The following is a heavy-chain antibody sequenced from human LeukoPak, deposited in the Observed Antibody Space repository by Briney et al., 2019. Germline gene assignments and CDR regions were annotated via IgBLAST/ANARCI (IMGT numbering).Heavy chain of an antibody. CDR1: GFTFSSYG. J-gene: IGHJ4*02. Sequence: GGSLRLSCAASGFTFSSYGMHWVRQAPGKGLEWVAVISYDGSNKYYADSVKGRFTISRDNSKNTLYLQMNSLRAEDTAVYYCAKDRESYYGSGSYYNPYWGQGTLVTVSS. CDR2: ISYDGSNK. V-gene: IGHV3-30*18. CDR3: AKDRESYYGSGSYYNPY. D-gene: IGHD3-10*01.